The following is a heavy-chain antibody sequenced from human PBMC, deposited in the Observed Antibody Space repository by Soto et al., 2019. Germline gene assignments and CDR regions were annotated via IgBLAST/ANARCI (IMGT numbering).Heavy chain of an antibody. D-gene: IGHD5-18*01. J-gene: IGHJ6*02. CDR3: ARDQTAGTQLWLRKDYYYGLDV. Sequence: GGSLRPSCAAFGFTFSSYWMHRVRQAPGKGLVWVSRINSDGSSTSYADSVKGRFTISRDNAKNTLYLQMNSLRAEDTAVYYCARDQTAGTQLWLRKDYYYGLDVWGQGTTVTVSS. V-gene: IGHV3-74*01. CDR2: INSDGSST. CDR1: GFTFSSYW.